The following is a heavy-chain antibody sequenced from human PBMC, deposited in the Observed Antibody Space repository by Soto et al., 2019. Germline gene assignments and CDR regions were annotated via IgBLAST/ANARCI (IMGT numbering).Heavy chain of an antibody. Sequence: SETLSLTCNVSGGSISNKRYIWGWIRQPPGKGLEWIGSIYYSGSTYYNPSLKSRVTISVDTSKNQFSLRLRSVTAADTALYYCARVYASSWYPFDYWGQGTLVTVSS. CDR3: ARVYASSWYPFDY. J-gene: IGHJ4*02. D-gene: IGHD6-13*01. CDR2: IYYSGST. V-gene: IGHV4-39*01. CDR1: GGSISNKRYI.